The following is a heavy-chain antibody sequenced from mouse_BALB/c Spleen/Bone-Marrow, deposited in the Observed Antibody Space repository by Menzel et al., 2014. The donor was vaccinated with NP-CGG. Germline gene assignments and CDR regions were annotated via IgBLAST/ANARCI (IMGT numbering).Heavy chain of an antibody. J-gene: IGHJ4*01. V-gene: IGHV1-80*01. CDR2: IYPGDGDT. CDR3: ASVYDYGRGYAMDY. Sequence: QVQLQQSGAEVMRPGSSVHISCKASGYAFSNYGMNWVKQRPGQGLEWIGQIYPGDGDTNYNGKFKGRVTLTADKSSSTAYMQLSSLTSEDSAVYFCASVYDYGRGYAMDYWGQGTSVTVSS. CDR1: GYAFSNYG. D-gene: IGHD2-4*01.